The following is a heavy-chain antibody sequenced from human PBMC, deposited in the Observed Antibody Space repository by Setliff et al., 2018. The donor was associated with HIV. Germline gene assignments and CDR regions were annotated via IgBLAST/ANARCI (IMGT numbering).Heavy chain of an antibody. CDR2: IPAGSHYT. J-gene: IGHJ4*02. Sequence: GGSLRLSCGASGFTFSDHCMTWVRQAPGRGLEWVSSIPAGSHYTMYADSVRGRFTISRDDSKNTLYLQMNSLRAEDTAVYYCAKAPLTIVATGGEDCWGQGTLVTVSS. D-gene: IGHD6-13*01. CDR3: AKAPLTIVATGGEDC. V-gene: IGHV3-23*01. CDR1: GFTFSDHC.